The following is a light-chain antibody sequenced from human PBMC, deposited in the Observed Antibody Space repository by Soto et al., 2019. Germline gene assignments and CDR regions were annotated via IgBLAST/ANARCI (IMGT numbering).Light chain of an antibody. CDR1: QNIGRW. CDR2: HAS. Sequence: DIHMTQSPSTLSASIGDRVTISCRASQNIGRWLAWYQQKAGTATKLLIYHASNLRGGVPSRFSGGGSGTEFPLTISSLQPDSFATYYCQQYTSYSFGQGTKVDIK. CDR3: QQYTSYS. V-gene: IGKV1-5*01. J-gene: IGKJ1*01.